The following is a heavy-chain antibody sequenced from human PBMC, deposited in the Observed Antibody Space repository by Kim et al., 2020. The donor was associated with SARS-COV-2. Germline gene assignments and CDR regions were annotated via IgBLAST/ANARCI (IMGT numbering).Heavy chain of an antibody. D-gene: IGHD2-15*01. CDR2: INPSGGST. Sequence: ASVKVSCKASGYTFTSYYMHWVRQAPGQGLEWMGIINPSGGSTSYAQKCQGRVTMTRDTSTSTVYMELSSLRSDDTAVYYFARDRGNYWGTAAAPEYWGQGTLVTVSS. V-gene: IGHV1-46*01. J-gene: IGHJ4*02. CDR1: GYTFTSYY. CDR3: ARDRGNYWGTAAAPEY.